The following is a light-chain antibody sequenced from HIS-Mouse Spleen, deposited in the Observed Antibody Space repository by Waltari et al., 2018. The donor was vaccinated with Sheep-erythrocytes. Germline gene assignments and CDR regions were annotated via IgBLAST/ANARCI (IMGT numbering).Light chain of an antibody. Sequence: SSELTQPPSVSVSPGQTASITCSGTQLGDKSACWYQQKPGQSPVLVIYQDSKRPSGIPERFSGSNSGNTATLTISGTQAMDEADYYCQAWDSSTYVFGTGTKVTVL. V-gene: IGLV3-1*01. CDR3: QAWDSSTYV. CDR2: QDS. CDR1: QLGDKS. J-gene: IGLJ1*01.